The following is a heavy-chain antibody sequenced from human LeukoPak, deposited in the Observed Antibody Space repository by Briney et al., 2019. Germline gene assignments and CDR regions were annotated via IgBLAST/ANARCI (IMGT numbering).Heavy chain of an antibody. V-gene: IGHV3-11*04. J-gene: IGHJ4*02. D-gene: IGHD7-27*01. CDR2: ISNSGREI. CDR1: GFTFSDSY. Sequence: GGALRLSCTASGFTFSDSYMTWIRQAPGKGLEWVSYISNSGREINYADSVKGRFTISRDNAMSSLYLQMNSLRVEDTAVYYCGRGHWGLDYWGQGTLVTVSS. CDR3: GRGHWGLDY.